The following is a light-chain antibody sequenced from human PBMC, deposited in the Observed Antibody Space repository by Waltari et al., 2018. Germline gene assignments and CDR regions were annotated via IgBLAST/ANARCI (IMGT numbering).Light chain of an antibody. CDR2: AAS. CDR3: EQSYDAPFT. J-gene: IGKJ4*01. Sequence: DIHMTQSPSSLSASVGDRVTMTCRASQNIDNFLIWYQQKPGKAPNLLIYAASSLQSGVPSRFSGSGSGIDFTLTISSLQPEDFATYYCEQSYDAPFTFGGGTKVEIK. CDR1: QNIDNF. V-gene: IGKV1-39*01.